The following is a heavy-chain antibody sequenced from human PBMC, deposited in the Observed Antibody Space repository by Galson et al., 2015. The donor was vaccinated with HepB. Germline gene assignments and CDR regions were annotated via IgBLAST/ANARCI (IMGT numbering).Heavy chain of an antibody. CDR2: ISSSSSYI. CDR1: GFTFSSYS. V-gene: IGHV3-21*01. Sequence: SLRLSCAASGFTFSSYSMNWVRQAPGKGLEWVSSISSSSSYIYYADSVKGRFTISRDNAKNSLYLQMNSLRAEDTAVYYCARDPYYYDSSGYYYLDYWGQGTLVTVSS. CDR3: ARDPYYYDSSGYYYLDY. D-gene: IGHD3-22*01. J-gene: IGHJ4*02.